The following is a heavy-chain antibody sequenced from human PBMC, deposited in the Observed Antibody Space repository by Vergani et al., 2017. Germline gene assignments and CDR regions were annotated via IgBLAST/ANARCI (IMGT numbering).Heavy chain of an antibody. CDR2: IKQDGSEK. Sequence: EVQLVESGGGLVQPGGSLRLSCAASGFTFSSYWMSWVRQAPGKGLEWVANIKQDGSEKYYVDSVKGRFTISRDNAKNSLYLQMNSLRAEDTAVYYCARDPRITMFGVGGPGDYYYYMDVWGKGTTVTVSS. V-gene: IGHV3-7*01. J-gene: IGHJ6*03. CDR1: GFTFSSYW. D-gene: IGHD3-3*01. CDR3: ARDPRITMFGVGGPGDYYYYMDV.